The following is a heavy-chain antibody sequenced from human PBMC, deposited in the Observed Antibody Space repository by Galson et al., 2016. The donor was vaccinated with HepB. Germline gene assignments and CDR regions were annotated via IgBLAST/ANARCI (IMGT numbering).Heavy chain of an antibody. Sequence: SLRLSCAASGLSVSIKYMSWVRQAPGKGLEWVSSIYGGGSTSYADSVQGRFIISRDNSKNMLYLQMNSLRDADTAVYYCARGGILTGHYNDDASDMWGRGTMVIVSS. CDR1: GLSVSIKY. J-gene: IGHJ3*02. CDR2: IYGGGST. CDR3: ARGGILTGHYNDDASDM. D-gene: IGHD3-9*01. V-gene: IGHV3-53*01.